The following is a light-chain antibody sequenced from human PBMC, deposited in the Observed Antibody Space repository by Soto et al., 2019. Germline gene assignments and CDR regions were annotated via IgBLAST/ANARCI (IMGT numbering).Light chain of an antibody. Sequence: QTVVTQEPSFSVSPGGTVTLTCGLTSASVSTDNYPSWYQQTPGQAPRTVIYSTNTRSPGVPDRFSGSILGNKAALTITGAQADDEADYYCVLYMSSGISVFGGGTKLTVL. CDR3: VLYMSSGISV. V-gene: IGLV8-61*01. CDR1: SASVSTDNY. J-gene: IGLJ3*02. CDR2: STN.